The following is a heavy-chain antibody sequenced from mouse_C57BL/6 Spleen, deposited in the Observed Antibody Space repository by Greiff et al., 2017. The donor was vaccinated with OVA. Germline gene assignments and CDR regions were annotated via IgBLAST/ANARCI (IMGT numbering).Heavy chain of an antibody. Sequence: DVMLVESEGGLVQPGRSMKLSCTASGFTFSDYYMAWVRQVPEKGLEWVANINYDGSSTYYLESLKSRFIISRDNANNILYLQMSSLKSEDTATYYCARGLGRDYAMDYWGQGTSVTVSS. D-gene: IGHD4-1*01. CDR2: INYDGSST. V-gene: IGHV5-16*01. CDR3: ARGLGRDYAMDY. J-gene: IGHJ4*01. CDR1: GFTFSDYY.